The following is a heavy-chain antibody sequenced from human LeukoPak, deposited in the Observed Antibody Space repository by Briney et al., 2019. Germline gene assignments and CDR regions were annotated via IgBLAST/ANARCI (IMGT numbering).Heavy chain of an antibody. D-gene: IGHD6-13*01. CDR1: GFTFSSYA. Sequence: GGSLRLSCAASGFTFSSYAMHWVRQAPGKGLEWVAVIPYDGSNKYYADSVKGRFTISRDNSKNTLYLQMNSLRAEDTAVYYCAKSRYSSSWYFDYWGQGTLVTVSS. J-gene: IGHJ4*02. V-gene: IGHV3-30-3*02. CDR3: AKSRYSSSWYFDY. CDR2: IPYDGSNK.